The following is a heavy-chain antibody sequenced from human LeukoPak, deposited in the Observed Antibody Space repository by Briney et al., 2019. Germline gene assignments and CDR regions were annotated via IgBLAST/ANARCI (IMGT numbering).Heavy chain of an antibody. CDR3: ARGAAVAGTAYMDV. CDR1: GFTFSSYA. CDR2: ISYDGSNK. D-gene: IGHD6-19*01. Sequence: PGGSLRLSCAASGFTFSSYAMHWVRQAPGKGLEWVAVISYDGSNKYYADSVKGRFTISRDNSKNTLYLQMNSLRAEDTAVYYCARGAAVAGTAYMDVWGKGTTVTVSS. V-gene: IGHV3-30*04. J-gene: IGHJ6*03.